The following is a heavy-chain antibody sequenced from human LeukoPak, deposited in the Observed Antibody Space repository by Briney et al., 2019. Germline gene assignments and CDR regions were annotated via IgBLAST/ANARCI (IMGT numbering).Heavy chain of an antibody. CDR3: ARGGRFLENYYYHMDV. J-gene: IGHJ6*03. Sequence: SETLSLTCTVSGYSISSGYYWGWIRQPPGKGLEWIGSIYHSGSTYYNPSLKSRVTISVDTSKNQFSLKLSSVTAADTAVYYCARGGRFLENYYYHMDVWGKGTTVTVSS. V-gene: IGHV4-38-2*02. CDR2: IYHSGST. D-gene: IGHD3-3*01. CDR1: GYSISSGYY.